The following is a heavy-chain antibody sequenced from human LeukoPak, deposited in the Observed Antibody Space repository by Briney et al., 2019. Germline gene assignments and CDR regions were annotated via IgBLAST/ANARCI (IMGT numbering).Heavy chain of an antibody. CDR3: ARAGRVVVPAASEY. D-gene: IGHD2-2*01. CDR1: GFTFSSYG. V-gene: IGHV3-33*01. J-gene: IGHJ4*02. Sequence: GRSLRLSCAASGFTFSSYGMHWVRQAPGKGLEWVAVIWYDGSNKYYADSVKGRFTISRDNSKNTLCLQMNSLRAEDTAVYYCARAGRVVVPAASEYWGQGTLVTVSS. CDR2: IWYDGSNK.